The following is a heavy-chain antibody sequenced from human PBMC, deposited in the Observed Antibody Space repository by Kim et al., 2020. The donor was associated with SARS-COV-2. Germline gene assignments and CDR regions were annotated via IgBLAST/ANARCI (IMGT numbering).Heavy chain of an antibody. CDR2: IHGSGSS. J-gene: IGHJ5*02. V-gene: IGHV4-4*02. CDR1: GDSISSPNW. D-gene: IGHD1-26*01. CDR3: ARCPVDSVSFWFDP. Sequence: SETLSLTCAVSGDSISSPNWWIWVRQPPGKGLEWIGAIHGSGSSDYNPSLKSRVTMSVDKSKNQFSLKLTSVTAADTAVYYCARCPVDSVSFWFDPWGPG.